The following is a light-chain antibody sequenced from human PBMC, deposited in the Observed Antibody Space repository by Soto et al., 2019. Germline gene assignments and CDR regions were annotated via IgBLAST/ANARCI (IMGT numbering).Light chain of an antibody. CDR2: AAS. CDR3: QKYNSSPWT. V-gene: IGKV1-27*01. Sequence: DIQVTQSPSSLSASVGDRVTITCRASQAISNYLAWYQQKPGAVPNIRIYAASTLQSAVPSRFSGSGSGTDFTLTINSLQPEDVATYYGQKYNSSPWTFGQGTNVEIK. CDR1: QAISNY. J-gene: IGKJ1*01.